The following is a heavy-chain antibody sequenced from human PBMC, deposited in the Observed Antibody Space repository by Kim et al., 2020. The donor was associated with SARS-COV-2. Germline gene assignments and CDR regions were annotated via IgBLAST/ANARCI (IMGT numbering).Heavy chain of an antibody. V-gene: IGHV4-34*01. CDR3: ARAQYSSSWYGDKYYFDY. CDR2: INHSGST. Sequence: SETLSPTCAVYGGSFSGYYWSWIRQPPGKGLEWIGEINHSGSTNYNPSLKSRVTISVDTSKNQLSLKLSSVTAADTAVYYCARAQYSSSWYGDKYYFDYWGQGTLVTVSS. D-gene: IGHD6-13*01. CDR1: GGSFSGYY. J-gene: IGHJ4*02.